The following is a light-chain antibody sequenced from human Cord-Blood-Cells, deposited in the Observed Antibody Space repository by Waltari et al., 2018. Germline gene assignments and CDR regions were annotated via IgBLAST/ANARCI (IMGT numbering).Light chain of an antibody. CDR3: LLYYGGAYV. CDR1: TGAVTSGYS. J-gene: IGLJ1*01. V-gene: IGLV7-43*01. Sequence: QTVVTQEPSLTVSPGGTVTLTCASSTGAVTSGYSPNWFQQKPGQAPRALIYSTSNKHPWTPARFSGSLLGGKAALTLAGVQPEDEAEYYCLLYYGGAYVFGTGTKVTVL. CDR2: STS.